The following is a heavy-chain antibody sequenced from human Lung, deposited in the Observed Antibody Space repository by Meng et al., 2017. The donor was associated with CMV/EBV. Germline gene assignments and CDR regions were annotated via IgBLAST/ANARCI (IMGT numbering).Heavy chain of an antibody. D-gene: IGHD2-2*01. CDR2: INVYNGRR. Sequence: ASVXVSCKASGYTFTSYGISWVRQAPGQGLEWMGWINVYNGRRDYAQRFKDRVTMTTDTSTSTAHMDLKSLRSDDTATYYCARERGYCSMIDCYKGGMDVXGQGXTVTVSS. J-gene: IGHJ6*02. CDR1: GYTFTSYG. V-gene: IGHV1-18*01. CDR3: ARERGYCSMIDCYKGGMDV.